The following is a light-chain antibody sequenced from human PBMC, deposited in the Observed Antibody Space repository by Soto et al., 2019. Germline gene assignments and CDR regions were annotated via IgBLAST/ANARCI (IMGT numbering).Light chain of an antibody. Sequence: QSVLPQPAPVSGSPGQSITISSTGTSSEVGAYDYVSWYPQHPGKAPKLMIYDVTNRPSGVSNRFSGSKSGNTASLTISGLQDEDEADYYCSSYTSSITLGVFGTGTKVTV. CDR3: SSYTSSITLGV. V-gene: IGLV2-14*01. J-gene: IGLJ1*01. CDR2: DVT. CDR1: SSEVGAYDY.